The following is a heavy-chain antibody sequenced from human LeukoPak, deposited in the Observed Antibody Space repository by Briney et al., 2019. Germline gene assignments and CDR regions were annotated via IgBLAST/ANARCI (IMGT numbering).Heavy chain of an antibody. CDR3: AKDSPSNERGADCHLDY. CDR1: GFTFDNYA. Sequence: AGGSLRLSCAAAGFTFDNYAIHWVRQAPGKGLEWVSLISGDGGTTYYADSVKGRFTISRDNSKNSLYLQMNSLRTEDTALYYCAKDSPSNERGADCHLDYWGQGTLVTVSS. V-gene: IGHV3-43*02. J-gene: IGHJ4*02. CDR2: ISGDGGTT. D-gene: IGHD2-21*02.